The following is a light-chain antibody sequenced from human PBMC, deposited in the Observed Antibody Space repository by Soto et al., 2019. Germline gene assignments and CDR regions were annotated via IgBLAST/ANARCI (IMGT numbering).Light chain of an antibody. CDR1: QNIDNY. Sequence: DIQLTQSPSSLSASLGDRVTISCRASQNIDNYLHWYQQKSRKAPTVLIYAASVLRDGVPSRFSGSGFGTEFTLPITNLQPEDFATYYCQQSSSSPPITFGQGTRLDI. CDR2: AAS. V-gene: IGKV1-39*01. CDR3: QQSSSSPPIT. J-gene: IGKJ5*01.